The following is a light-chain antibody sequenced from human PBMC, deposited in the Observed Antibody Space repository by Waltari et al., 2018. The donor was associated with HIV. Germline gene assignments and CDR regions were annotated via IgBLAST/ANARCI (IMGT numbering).Light chain of an antibody. CDR3: CSYASTSTYV. J-gene: IGLJ1*01. CDR2: NVS. V-gene: IGLV2-23*02. CDR1: SSDDGGYNS. Sequence: QSALTQPASVSGSPGQSITLSCTGTSSDDGGYNSVYWYQQHPGKAPKLMIYNVSKRPSGVSNRFSGSKSGNTASLTISGLQAEDEADYYCCSYASTSTYVFGTGTKVTVL.